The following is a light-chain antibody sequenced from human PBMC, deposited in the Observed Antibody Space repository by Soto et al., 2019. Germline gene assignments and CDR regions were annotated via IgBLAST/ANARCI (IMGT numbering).Light chain of an antibody. Sequence: HSALTQPPSASGTPGQRITISCSGSSSNIGSNPVNWYQQFPGMAPKLVIYGSNQRPSGVPDRFSGSKSGTSASLAIIGLQSEDEADYFCAVWDDSLDGAVFGGGTQLTVL. CDR3: AVWDDSLDGAV. CDR2: GSN. V-gene: IGLV1-44*01. CDR1: SSNIGSNP. J-gene: IGLJ7*01.